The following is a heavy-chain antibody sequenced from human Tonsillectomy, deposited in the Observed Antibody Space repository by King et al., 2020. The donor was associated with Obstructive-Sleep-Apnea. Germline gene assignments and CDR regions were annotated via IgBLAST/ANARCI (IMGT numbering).Heavy chain of an antibody. CDR1: GGSISPYY. V-gene: IGHV4-59*01. CDR3: ARGGGGLDS. Sequence: VQLQESGPGLVKPSETLSLTCSVSGGSISPYYWSWIRQTPGKGLEWIGSIYYSGSTTYNPSLKSRVTISVDTSKNQFSLQLRSVTAADTAVDNCARGGGGLDSWGQGTLVTVSS. D-gene: IGHD3-16*01. J-gene: IGHJ4*02. CDR2: IYYSGST.